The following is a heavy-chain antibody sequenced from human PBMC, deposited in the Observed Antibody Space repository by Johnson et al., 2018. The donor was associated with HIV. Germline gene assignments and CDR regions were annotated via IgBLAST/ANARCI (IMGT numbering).Heavy chain of an antibody. CDR1: GFTVTSTY. CDR3: AGLAVRGSAGAFDI. Sequence: VQLVESGGGLIQPGGSLRLSCAASGFTVTSTYMSWVRQAPGKGLEWVSVIYSGGSTYYADSVKGRFTISRDNSKNTLYLQLNSLRAEDTALYYCAGLAVRGSAGAFDIWGQGTLVTVSS. J-gene: IGHJ3*02. D-gene: IGHD3-10*01. V-gene: IGHV3-66*03. CDR2: IYSGGST.